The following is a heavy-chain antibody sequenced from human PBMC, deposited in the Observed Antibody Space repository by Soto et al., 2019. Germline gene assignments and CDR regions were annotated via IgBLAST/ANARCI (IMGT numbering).Heavy chain of an antibody. Sequence: QVPLVQSGAEVKKPGASVKVSCKASGYTFTGYYMHWVRQAPGQGLEWMGWINPNSGGTNYAQKFQGRVTMTRDTSISTAYMELSRLRSDDTAVYYCAREARITIFGVVTPLDYWGQGTLVTVSS. CDR3: AREARITIFGVVTPLDY. CDR1: GYTFTGYY. D-gene: IGHD3-3*01. CDR2: INPNSGGT. J-gene: IGHJ4*02. V-gene: IGHV1-2*02.